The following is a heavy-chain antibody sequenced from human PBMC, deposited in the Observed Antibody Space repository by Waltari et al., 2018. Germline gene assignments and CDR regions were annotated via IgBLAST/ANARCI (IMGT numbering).Heavy chain of an antibody. V-gene: IGHV3-9*01. CDR3: LKKNDEVYDRNGLVYDAFDV. CDR1: GFTFDDYA. J-gene: IGHJ3*01. Sequence: EVQLVESGGGLVHPGRSLRLSCAASGFTFDDYAMHWVRQAPGKGLEWVAGINWKSESIGYGDSVKGRFTISRDNARNSLYLQMNSLTTEDTAVYYCLKKNDEVYDRNGLVYDAFDVWGQGTMVTVST. D-gene: IGHD3-22*01. CDR2: INWKSESI.